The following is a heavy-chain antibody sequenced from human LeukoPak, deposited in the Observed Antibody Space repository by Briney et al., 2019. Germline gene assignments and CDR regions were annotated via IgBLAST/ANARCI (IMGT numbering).Heavy chain of an antibody. CDR3: ATHSGYDSFDY. Sequence: SETLSLTCTVSGGSISSHYWSWIRQPPGKGLEWIGYIYYNGSTNYNPSLKSRVTISVDTSKNHFSLKLSSVTAADTAVYYCATHSGYDSFDYWGQGTLVTVSS. V-gene: IGHV4-59*08. J-gene: IGHJ4*02. CDR1: GGSISSHY. CDR2: IYYNGST. D-gene: IGHD5-12*01.